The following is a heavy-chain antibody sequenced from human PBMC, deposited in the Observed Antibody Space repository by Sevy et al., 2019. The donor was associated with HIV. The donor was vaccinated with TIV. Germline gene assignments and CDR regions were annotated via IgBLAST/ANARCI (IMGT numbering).Heavy chain of an antibody. CDR1: GGTFSSYA. V-gene: IGHV1-69*13. CDR2: IIPIFGTA. CDR3: ARERYCSSTSCYVSGSYYYYGMDV. D-gene: IGHD2-2*01. J-gene: IGHJ6*02. Sequence: SVKVSCKASGGTFSSYAISWVRQAPGQGLEWMGGIIPIFGTANYAQKFQGRVTITADESTSTAYMELSSLRSEDTAVYYCARERYCSSTSCYVSGSYYYYGMDVWGQGTTVTVSS.